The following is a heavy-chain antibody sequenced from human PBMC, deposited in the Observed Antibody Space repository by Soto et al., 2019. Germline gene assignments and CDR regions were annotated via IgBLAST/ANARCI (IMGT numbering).Heavy chain of an antibody. J-gene: IGHJ6*02. CDR3: AKTYSSSSGYYGMDV. D-gene: IGHD6-6*01. Sequence: GASVKVSCKASGYTFTGYYMHWVRQAPGQGLEWMGWINPNSGGTNYAQKFQGWVTMTRDTSISTAYMELSRLRSDDTAVYYCAKTYSSSSGYYGMDVWGQGTTVTVSS. CDR2: INPNSGGT. CDR1: GYTFTGYY. V-gene: IGHV1-2*04.